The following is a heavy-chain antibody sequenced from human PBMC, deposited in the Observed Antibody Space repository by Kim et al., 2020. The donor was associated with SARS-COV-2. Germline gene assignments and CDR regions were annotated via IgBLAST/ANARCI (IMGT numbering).Heavy chain of an antibody. V-gene: IGHV4-39*07. J-gene: IGHJ4*02. D-gene: IGHD2-21*02. CDR3: ARDRGGNSHY. Sequence: SETLSLTCTVSGGSISSSSYYWGWIRQPPGKGLEWIGSIYYSWSTYYNPSLKSRVTISVDTSKNQFSLKLSSVTAADTAAYYCARDRGGNSHYWGQGTL. CDR1: GGSISSSSYY. CDR2: IYYSWST.